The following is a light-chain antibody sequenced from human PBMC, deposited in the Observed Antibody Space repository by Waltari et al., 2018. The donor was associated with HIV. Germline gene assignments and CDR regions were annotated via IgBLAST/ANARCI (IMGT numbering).Light chain of an antibody. J-gene: IGKJ1*01. CDR2: GAS. V-gene: IGKV3-15*01. CDR3: HQYHNWPRT. Sequence: EIVMTQSPATLSVSPGERATLSCRASQSVISKLAWYQQKPGQAPRLLIYGASTRATGIAARFSGSGSGAEFSLTISSLQSEDFAVYYCHQYHNWPRTFGQGTKVEIK. CDR1: QSVISK.